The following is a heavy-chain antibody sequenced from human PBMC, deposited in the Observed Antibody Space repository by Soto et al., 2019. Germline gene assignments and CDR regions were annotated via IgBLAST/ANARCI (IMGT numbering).Heavy chain of an antibody. CDR1: GCTFTRSA. V-gene: IGHV1-58*01. CDR2: IVVGSGNT. D-gene: IGHD3-3*01. J-gene: IGHJ5*02. CDR3: AASPSPLRFLEWLSPPNWFDP. Sequence: AVKVSCKACGCTFTRSAVQWVRQARGQRLEWIGWIVVGSGNTNYAQKFQERVTITRDMSTSTAYMELSSLRSEDTAVYYCAASPSPLRFLEWLSPPNWFDPWGQGTLVTVSS.